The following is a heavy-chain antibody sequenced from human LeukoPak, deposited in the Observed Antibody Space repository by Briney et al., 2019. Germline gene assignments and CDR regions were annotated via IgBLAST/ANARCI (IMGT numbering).Heavy chain of an antibody. CDR2: ISGNGVST. CDR3: ARERGLDY. Sequence: GGSLRLSCVASGFTFDDFAMHWVRHAPGKGLEWVSVISGNGVSTYYADSVKGRFTISRDNAKNSLYLQMNSLRAEDTAVYYCARERGLDYWGQGTLVTVSS. J-gene: IGHJ4*02. CDR1: GFTFDDFA. V-gene: IGHV3-43*02.